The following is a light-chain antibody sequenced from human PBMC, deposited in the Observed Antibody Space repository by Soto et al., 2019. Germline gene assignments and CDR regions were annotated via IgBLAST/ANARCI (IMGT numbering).Light chain of an antibody. CDR3: QQRSSWPQIT. Sequence: EIVLTQSQATLSLSPGERATLSCRASQSVSSYLAWYQQKPGQAPRLLISDASHRATGIPARFSGSGSGTDFTLTISSLEPEDFAVYYCQQRSSWPQITFGQGTRLEIK. CDR1: QSVSSY. V-gene: IGKV3-11*01. J-gene: IGKJ5*01. CDR2: DAS.